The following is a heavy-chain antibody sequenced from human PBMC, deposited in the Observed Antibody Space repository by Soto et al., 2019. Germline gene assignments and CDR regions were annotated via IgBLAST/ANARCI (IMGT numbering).Heavy chain of an antibody. CDR1: GGSISSSSYY. J-gene: IGHJ5*02. CDR3: ARHLYDNGDHNWFYA. Sequence: SETLSLTCTVSGGSISSSSYYWGWIRQPPGKGLEWIGSIYYSGSTYYNPSLKSRVTISVDTSKDQFSLKLSSVTAADTAVYYCARHLYDNGDHNWFYAWGQGSLVPVSS. CDR2: IYYSGST. D-gene: IGHD2-8*01. V-gene: IGHV4-39*01.